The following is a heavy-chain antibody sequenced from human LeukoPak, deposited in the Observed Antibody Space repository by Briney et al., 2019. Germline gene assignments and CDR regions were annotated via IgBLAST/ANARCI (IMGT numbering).Heavy chain of an antibody. Sequence: GGSLRLSCAASGFTFSGSGMHWVRQAPGKGLECVAFIQNDGNNKKYADSVKGRFTISRDNSKNTLYLQMNSLRSEDTAVYYCARDWGTSSLYLVSWGQGTLVTVSS. CDR1: GFTFSGSG. D-gene: IGHD6-6*01. CDR3: ARDWGTSSLYLVS. V-gene: IGHV3-30*02. J-gene: IGHJ4*02. CDR2: IQNDGNNK.